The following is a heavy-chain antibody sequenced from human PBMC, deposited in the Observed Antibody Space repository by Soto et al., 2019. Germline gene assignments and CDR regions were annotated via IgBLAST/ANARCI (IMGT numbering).Heavy chain of an antibody. CDR2: TANSGST. D-gene: IGHD2-2*01. Sequence: QVQLQESGPGLVKPSQTLSLTCTVSGGSITSSGYYWSWIRQHPGEGLEWIGFTANSGSTSYNPSLKSRVTISVDTSSNRFSLNLKSETAADTAVYYCARGGGSTKVDYWGQGTLVTVSP. V-gene: IGHV4-31*03. CDR1: GGSITSSGYY. J-gene: IGHJ4*02. CDR3: ARGGGSTKVDY.